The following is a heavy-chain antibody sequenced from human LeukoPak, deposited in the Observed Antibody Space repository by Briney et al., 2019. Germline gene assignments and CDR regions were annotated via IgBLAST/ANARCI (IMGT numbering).Heavy chain of an antibody. J-gene: IGHJ6*02. Sequence: SETLSLTCAVYGGSFSGYYWSWIRQPPGKGLEWIGEINHCGSTNYNPSLKSRVTISVDTSKNQFSLKLSSVTAADTAVYYCARGGSGWSAHYYYYGMDVWGQGTTVTVSS. CDR3: ARGGSGWSAHYYYYGMDV. CDR2: INHCGST. CDR1: GGSFSGYY. D-gene: IGHD6-19*01. V-gene: IGHV4-34*01.